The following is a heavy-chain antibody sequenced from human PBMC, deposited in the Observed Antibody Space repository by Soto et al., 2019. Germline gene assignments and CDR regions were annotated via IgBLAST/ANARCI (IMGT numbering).Heavy chain of an antibody. J-gene: IGHJ5*02. CDR1: GYTFTSYA. CDR2: INAGNGNT. CDR3: ARDRGITMVRGVGNWFDP. Sequence: QVQLVQSGAEVKKPGASVKVSCKASGYTFTSYAMHWVRQAPGQRLEWMGWINAGNGNTKYSQKFQGRVTITRDTSASTAYMELSSLRSEDTAVYYCARDRGITMVRGVGNWFDPWGQGTLVTVSS. D-gene: IGHD3-10*01. V-gene: IGHV1-3*01.